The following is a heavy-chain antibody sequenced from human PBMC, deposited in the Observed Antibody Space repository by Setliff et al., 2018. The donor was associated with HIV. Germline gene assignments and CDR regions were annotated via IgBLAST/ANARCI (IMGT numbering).Heavy chain of an antibody. J-gene: IGHJ6*03. D-gene: IGHD3-16*01. Sequence: SETLSLTCTVSSGSIRSSTYYWGWIRQPPGKGLEWIGSLSYGGSTYYNPSLKSRVNLAMDSSKRQFSLSLNSVTVADTAVYYCARHQILWGYYYYLDVWGSGSTVTVSS. CDR2: LSYGGST. CDR1: SGSIRSSTYY. V-gene: IGHV4-39*01. CDR3: ARHQILWGYYYYLDV.